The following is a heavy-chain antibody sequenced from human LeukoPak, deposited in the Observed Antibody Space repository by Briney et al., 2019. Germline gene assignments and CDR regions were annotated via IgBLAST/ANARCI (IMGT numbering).Heavy chain of an antibody. Sequence: PSETLSLTCSVSGGSIRSSNSFWGWIRQPPGERLEWIATIYYNGNTYYNPSLQSRVTISVDTSTNQFSLKLNSVIAAVTAVYYCARATAAPSSYFFDHWGQGTLVTVSS. CDR2: IYYNGNT. D-gene: IGHD6-25*01. V-gene: IGHV4-39*07. J-gene: IGHJ4*02. CDR1: GGSIRSSNSF. CDR3: ARATAAPSSYFFDH.